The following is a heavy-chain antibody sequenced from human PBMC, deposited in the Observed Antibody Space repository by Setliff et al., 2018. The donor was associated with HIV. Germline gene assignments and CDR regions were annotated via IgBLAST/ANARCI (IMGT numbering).Heavy chain of an antibody. J-gene: IGHJ4*02. CDR1: GDSINTHY. CDR2: ISHTGNT. V-gene: IGHV4-59*11. D-gene: IGHD1-7*01. Sequence: SETLSLTCTVSGDSINTHYWTWTRQPPGKGLEWIGYISHTGNTDSNPSLKSRVTISVDTSKNEFSLRLRSVTVADTATYYCARSTVGAGTTFPWGRGTLVTVSS. CDR3: ARSTVGAGTTFP.